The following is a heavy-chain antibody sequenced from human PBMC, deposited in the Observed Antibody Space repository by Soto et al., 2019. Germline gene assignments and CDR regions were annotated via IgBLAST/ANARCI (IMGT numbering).Heavy chain of an antibody. Sequence: ASVKVSCKASGGTFSSYAISWVRQAPGQGLEWMGGIIPIFGTANYAQKFQGRVTITADESTSTAYMELSSLRSEDTAVYYCARGGGASFNDAFDIWGQGTMVTVSS. CDR2: IIPIFGTA. D-gene: IGHD2-15*01. J-gene: IGHJ3*02. CDR1: GGTFSSYA. CDR3: ARGGGASFNDAFDI. V-gene: IGHV1-69*13.